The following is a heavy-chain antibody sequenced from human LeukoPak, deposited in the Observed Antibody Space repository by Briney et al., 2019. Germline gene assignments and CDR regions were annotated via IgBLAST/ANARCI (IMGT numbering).Heavy chain of an antibody. D-gene: IGHD3-22*01. CDR1: GYTFTSYD. Sequence: ASVKVSCKASGYTFTSYDINWVRQATGQGLEWMGWMNPNSGNTGYAQKFQGRVTMTRNTSISTAYMELSSLRSEDTAVYYCARSQGYYYDSSGYFRIGSNYYYYYYMDVWGKGTTVTVSS. CDR3: ARSQGYYYDSSGYFRIGSNYYYYYYMDV. V-gene: IGHV1-8*01. J-gene: IGHJ6*03. CDR2: MNPNSGNT.